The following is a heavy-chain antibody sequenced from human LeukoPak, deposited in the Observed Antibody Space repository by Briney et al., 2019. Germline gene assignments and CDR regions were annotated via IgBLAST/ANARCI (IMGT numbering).Heavy chain of an antibody. Sequence: ASVKVSCKPSGYTFTSHYMYWVRQAPGQGPEWMGLINPSGGITTYAQKFQGRVTMTRDTSTSTVYMELSSLRSEDTAVYYCARGNSETYYYYYYMDVWGKGTTVTVSS. D-gene: IGHD5-24*01. CDR2: INPSGGIT. CDR3: ARGNSETYYYYYYMDV. CDR1: GYTFTSHY. V-gene: IGHV1-46*01. J-gene: IGHJ6*03.